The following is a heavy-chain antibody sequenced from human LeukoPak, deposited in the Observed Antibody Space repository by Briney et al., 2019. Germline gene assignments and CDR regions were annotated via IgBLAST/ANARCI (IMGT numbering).Heavy chain of an antibody. V-gene: IGHV1-18*01. Sequence: GSVKVSCKGSGGSVSSYAISWVRQAPGQGVEWMGWISAYNGNTNSAQKLQGRVTMTTDTSTSTAYLELRSLSSDDTAVYYCATGQVYRYFDPWGRGTLVTVSS. J-gene: IGHJ2*01. CDR3: ATGQVYRYFDP. CDR2: ISAYNGNT. CDR1: GGSVSSYA.